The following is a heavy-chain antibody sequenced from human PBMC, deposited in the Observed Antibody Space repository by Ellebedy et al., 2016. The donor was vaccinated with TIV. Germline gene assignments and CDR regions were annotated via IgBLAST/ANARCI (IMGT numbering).Heavy chain of an antibody. V-gene: IGHV4-59*08. Sequence: SETLSLXCTVSGGSISSYYWSWIRQPPGKGLEWIGYIYYSGSTNYNPSLKSRVTISVDTSKNQFSLKLSSVTAADTAVYYCARHPNDDDDYWGQGTLVTVSS. CDR1: GGSISSYY. J-gene: IGHJ4*02. D-gene: IGHD1-1*01. CDR2: IYYSGST. CDR3: ARHPNDDDDY.